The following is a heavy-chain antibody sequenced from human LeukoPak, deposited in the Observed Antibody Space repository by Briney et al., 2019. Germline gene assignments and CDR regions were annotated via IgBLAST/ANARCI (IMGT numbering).Heavy chain of an antibody. CDR2: MYHSGTT. Sequence: SETLSLTCAVSGGSISSGGYSWSWIRQPPGKGLEWIGYMYHSGTTHYNPSLMSRVTISVDRSKNQFSLKLSSVTAADTAVYYCVRGYYYDSSGYWVRAFDIWGQGTMVTVSS. V-gene: IGHV4-30-2*01. D-gene: IGHD3-22*01. CDR1: GGSISSGGYS. J-gene: IGHJ3*02. CDR3: VRGYYYDSSGYWVRAFDI.